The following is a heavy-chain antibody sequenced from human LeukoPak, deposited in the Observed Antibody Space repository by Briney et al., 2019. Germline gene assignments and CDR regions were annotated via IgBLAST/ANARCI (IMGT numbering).Heavy chain of an antibody. CDR3: ASSPRVAGLGYY. Sequence: SETLSLTCTVSGGSISSYYWSWIRQPAGKGLEWIGRIYTSGSTNYNPSLKSRVTMSVDASKNQFSLKLSSVTAADTAVYYCASSPRVAGLGYYWGQGTLVTVSS. V-gene: IGHV4-4*07. CDR1: GGSISSYY. D-gene: IGHD6-19*01. J-gene: IGHJ4*02. CDR2: IYTSGST.